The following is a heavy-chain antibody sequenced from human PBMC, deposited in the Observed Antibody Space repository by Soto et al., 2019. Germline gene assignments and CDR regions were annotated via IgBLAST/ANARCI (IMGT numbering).Heavy chain of an antibody. J-gene: IGHJ3*02. Sequence: EVQLLESGGGLAQPGGSLRLSCTASGFTFSTYAMTWVRQAPGKGLEWVSAISGGGGPTYYADSVKGRFTISRDNSKNTLYLQMNSLRADDTAVYYCAKVSRFLDSGLIWGQGTLVTVSS. V-gene: IGHV3-23*01. CDR3: AKVSRFLDSGLI. CDR1: GFTFSTYA. CDR2: ISGGGGPT. D-gene: IGHD3-10*01.